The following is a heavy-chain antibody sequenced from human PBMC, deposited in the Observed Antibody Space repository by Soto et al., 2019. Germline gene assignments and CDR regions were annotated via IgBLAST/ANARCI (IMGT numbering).Heavy chain of an antibody. J-gene: IGHJ3*02. Sequence: SETLSLTCTVSGGSISSYYWSWIRQPPGKGLEWIGYIYYSGSTNYNPSPKSRVTISVDTSKNQFSLKLSSVTAADTAVYYCARRCGSCFDIWGQGTMVTVS. CDR3: ARRCGSCFDI. CDR1: GGSISSYY. D-gene: IGHD2-21*01. V-gene: IGHV4-59*08. CDR2: IYYSGST.